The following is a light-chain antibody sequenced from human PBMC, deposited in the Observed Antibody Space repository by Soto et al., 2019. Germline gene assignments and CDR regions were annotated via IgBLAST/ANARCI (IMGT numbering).Light chain of an antibody. CDR3: GSYAGSRTYV. J-gene: IGLJ1*01. V-gene: IGLV2-23*02. CDR1: SSDVGSYNL. CDR2: EVS. Sequence: QSALTQPASVSGSPGQSITISCTGTSSDVGSYNLVSWYQQHPGKAPKLMIYEVSKRPSGVSNRFSGSKSGNTASLTISGLQVEDEADYYCGSYAGSRTYVFGTGAQGHRP.